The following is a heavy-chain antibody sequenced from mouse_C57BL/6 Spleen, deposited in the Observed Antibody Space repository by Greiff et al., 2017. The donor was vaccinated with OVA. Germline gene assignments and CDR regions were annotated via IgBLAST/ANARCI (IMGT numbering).Heavy chain of an antibody. CDR1: GYTFTSYW. CDR3: ARRGYGNYGNYAMDY. V-gene: IGHV1-55*01. J-gene: IGHJ4*01. Sequence: VQLQQPGAELVKPGASVKMSCKASGYTFTSYWLTWVKQRPGQGLEWIGDIYPGSGSTNYNEQFKSKATLTVDTSSSTAYMQLSSLTSEDSAVYYCARRGYGNYGNYAMDYWGQGTSVTVSS. D-gene: IGHD2-10*02. CDR2: IYPGSGST.